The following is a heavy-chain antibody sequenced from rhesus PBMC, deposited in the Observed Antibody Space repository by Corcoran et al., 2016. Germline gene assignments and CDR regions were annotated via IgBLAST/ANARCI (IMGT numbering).Heavy chain of an antibody. CDR2: IFGSIGST. V-gene: IGHV4S7*01. D-gene: IGHD6-31*01. Sequence: QVQLQESGPGLVKPSETLSLTCAVSGGSISGGYGWSWIRQPPGKGLEWIGHIFGSIGSTYYNPSLKSRVTISRDTSKNQFSLKLSSVTAADTAVYYCARLQGSSGWYFDAFDFWGQGLRVTVSS. CDR3: ARLQGSSGWYFDAFDF. CDR1: GGSISGGYG. J-gene: IGHJ3*01.